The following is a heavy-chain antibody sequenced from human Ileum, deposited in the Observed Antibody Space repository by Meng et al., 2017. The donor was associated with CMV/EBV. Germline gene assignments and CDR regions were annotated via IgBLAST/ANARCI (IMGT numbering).Heavy chain of an antibody. D-gene: IGHD3-16*01. V-gene: IGHV3-7*01. CDR1: KFIFSSYW. Sequence: GESLKISCAASKFIFSSYWMNWVRQAPGKGLEWVATIKQDGGEKYYVDSVKGRFTISRDNAKSSLFLQMNDLRDEDTAVYFCARQGDPNSVWFPLDSWGPGTLVTVSS. J-gene: IGHJ4*02. CDR3: ARQGDPNSVWFPLDS. CDR2: IKQDGGEK.